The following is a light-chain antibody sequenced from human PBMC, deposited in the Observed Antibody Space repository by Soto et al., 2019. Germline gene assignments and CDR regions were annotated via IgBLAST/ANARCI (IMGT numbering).Light chain of an antibody. V-gene: IGKV3-20*01. J-gene: IGKJ1*01. CDR1: QSLSVSY. Sequence: EIVLTQSPGTLSLSPGDRATLSCRASQSLSVSYIAWYQQRPGQAPRLLIYGTSTRATGIPDRFSGSGSGTDFTLVISRLEPEDFAVYYCHQFGDSPQTFGQGTTVEI. CDR3: HQFGDSPQT. CDR2: GTS.